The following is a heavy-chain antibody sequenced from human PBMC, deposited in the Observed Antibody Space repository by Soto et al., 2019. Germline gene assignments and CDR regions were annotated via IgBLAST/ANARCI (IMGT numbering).Heavy chain of an antibody. V-gene: IGHV4-34*01. Sequence: QVQLQQWGAGLLKPSETLSLTCAVYGGSFSGYYWSWIRQPPGKGLEWIGEINHSGSTNYNPSLKSRVTISVDTSKIQFSLKLSSVTAADTAVYYCARAVGDYVWGSYRVPFDYWGQGTLVTVSS. CDR1: GGSFSGYY. D-gene: IGHD3-16*02. CDR3: ARAVGDYVWGSYRVPFDY. CDR2: INHSGST. J-gene: IGHJ4*02.